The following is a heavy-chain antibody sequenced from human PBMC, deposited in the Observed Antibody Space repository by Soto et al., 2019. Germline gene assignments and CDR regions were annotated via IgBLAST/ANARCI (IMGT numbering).Heavy chain of an antibody. Sequence: GGSLRLSCAASGFTFSSYSMNWVRQAPGKGLEWVSSISSSSYIYYADSVKGRFTISRDNAKNSLYLQMNSLRAEDTAVYYCARNNLDYDILTGYYFGAFDIWGQGTMVTVSS. CDR2: ISSSSYI. CDR3: ARNNLDYDILTGYYFGAFDI. CDR1: GFTFSSYS. J-gene: IGHJ3*02. D-gene: IGHD3-9*01. V-gene: IGHV3-21*01.